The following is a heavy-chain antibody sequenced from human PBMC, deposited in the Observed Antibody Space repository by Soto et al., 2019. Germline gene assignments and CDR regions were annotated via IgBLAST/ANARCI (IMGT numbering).Heavy chain of an antibody. CDR1: GFTFGDYA. CDR3: TRFTIFAVAPDY. D-gene: IGHD3-3*01. J-gene: IGHJ4*02. V-gene: IGHV3-49*04. CDR2: IRSKAFGGTT. Sequence: GGSLRLSCTASGFTFGDYALSWVRQAPGKGPEWVGFIRSKAFGGTTEYAASVKGRFTISRDDSKSIAYLQMNSLKTEDTAVYFCTRFTIFAVAPDYWGQGTLVTVS.